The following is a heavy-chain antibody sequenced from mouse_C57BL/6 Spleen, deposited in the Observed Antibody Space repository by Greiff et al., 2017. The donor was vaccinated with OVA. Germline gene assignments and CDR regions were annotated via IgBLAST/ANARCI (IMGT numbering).Heavy chain of an antibody. V-gene: IGHV1-82*01. CDR3: ARMGGPHWYFDV. Sequence: QVQLQQSGPELVKPGASVKISCKASGYAFSSSWMNWVKQRPGKGLEWIGRIYPGDGDTNYNGKFKGKATLTADKSSSTAYMQLSSLTSEDSAVYFCARMGGPHWYFDVWGTGTTVTVSS. J-gene: IGHJ1*03. CDR1: GYAFSSSW. CDR2: IYPGDGDT.